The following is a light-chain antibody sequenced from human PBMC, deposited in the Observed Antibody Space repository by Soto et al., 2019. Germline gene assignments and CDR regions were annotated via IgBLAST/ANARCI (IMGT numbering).Light chain of an antibody. Sequence: QINQSASTVSLSVGDRVTITCRARQTISSWLAWYQQKPGKAPKLLIYKASTLKSGVPSRFSGSGSGTEFTLTISSLQPDDFATYYCQHYNSYSEAFGQGTKVDI. CDR2: KAS. CDR1: QTISSW. V-gene: IGKV1-5*03. CDR3: QHYNSYSEA. J-gene: IGKJ1*01.